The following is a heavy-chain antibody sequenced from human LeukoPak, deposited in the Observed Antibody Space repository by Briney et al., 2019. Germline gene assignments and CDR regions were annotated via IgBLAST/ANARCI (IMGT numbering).Heavy chain of an antibody. CDR2: INHRGST. CDR1: GGSFSGYY. CDR3: AMERFRELLFHYYGMDV. V-gene: IGHV4-34*01. J-gene: IGHJ6*02. Sequence: RSQTMSLASAVDGGSFSGYYWGWNRQPQGRGREWDGEINHRGSTNYNPYRKSRVTISVDTTKNQSSLKLSSVTAADTAVYYCAMERFRELLFHYYGMDVWGQGTTVTVSS. D-gene: IGHD3-10*01.